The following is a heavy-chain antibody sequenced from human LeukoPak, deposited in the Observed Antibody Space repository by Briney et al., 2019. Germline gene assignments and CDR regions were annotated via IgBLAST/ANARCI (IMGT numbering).Heavy chain of an antibody. J-gene: IGHJ5*02. D-gene: IGHD1-26*01. Sequence: GGSLRLSCAASGFTFSGSAMHWVRQASGKGLEWVGRIGSKANSYATAYAASVKGRFTISRDDSKNTAYLQMNSLKTEDTAVYYCTLSGKWELLRAWGQGTLVTVSS. CDR1: GFTFSGSA. V-gene: IGHV3-73*01. CDR2: IGSKANSYAT. CDR3: TLSGKWELLRA.